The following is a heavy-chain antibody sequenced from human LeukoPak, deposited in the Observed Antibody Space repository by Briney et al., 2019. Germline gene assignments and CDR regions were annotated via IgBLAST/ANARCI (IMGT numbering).Heavy chain of an antibody. D-gene: IGHD3-3*01. V-gene: IGHV3-23*01. Sequence: PGGSLRLSCAASGFIFKNYAMSWVSQAPGKGLEWVSIISGTSDTTRYGDSVRGRFTTSRDNPRNTLYLQMNSLRVDDTAVYYCAKADATIGGAFDIWGQGTMVIVSS. CDR3: AKADATIGGAFDI. CDR1: GFIFKNYA. CDR2: ISGTSDTT. J-gene: IGHJ3*02.